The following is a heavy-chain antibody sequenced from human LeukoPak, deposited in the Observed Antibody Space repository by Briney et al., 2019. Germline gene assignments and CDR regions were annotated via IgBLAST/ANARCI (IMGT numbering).Heavy chain of an antibody. CDR2: INHSGST. CDR3: ARGRGSSGYYYGCYFDY. D-gene: IGHD3-22*01. Sequence: PSETLSLTCAVYGGSFSGYYWSWIRQPPGKGLEWIGEINHSGSTNYNPSLKSRVTISVDTSKNQFSLKLSSVTAADTAVYYCARGRGSSGYYYGCYFDYWGQGTLVTVSS. J-gene: IGHJ4*02. CDR1: GGSFSGYY. V-gene: IGHV4-34*01.